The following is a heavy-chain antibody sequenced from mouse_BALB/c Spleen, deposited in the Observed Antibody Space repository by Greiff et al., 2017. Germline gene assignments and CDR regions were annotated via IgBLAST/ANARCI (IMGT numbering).Heavy chain of an antibody. V-gene: IGHV1-4*01. CDR2: INPSSGYT. CDR1: GYTFTSYT. D-gene: IGHD2-3*01. J-gene: IGHJ2*01. CDR3: ALIYDGYSDY. Sequence: VKLMESGAELARPGASVKMSCKASGYTFTSYTMHWVKQRPGQGLEWIGYINPSSGYTNYNQKFKDKATLTADKSSSTAYMQLSSLTSEDSAVYYCALIYDGYSDYWGQGTTLTVSS.